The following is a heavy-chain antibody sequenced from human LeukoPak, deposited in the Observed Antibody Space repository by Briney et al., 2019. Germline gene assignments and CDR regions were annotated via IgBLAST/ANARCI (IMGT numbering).Heavy chain of an antibody. Sequence: ASVKVSCKASGYTFTSYGIDWVRQAPGQGLEWMGWISAYNGNTNYARKLQGRVTMTTDTSTSTAYMELRSLRSDDTAVYYCARGALGSGYTKNGFDYWGQGTLVTVSS. V-gene: IGHV1-18*01. J-gene: IGHJ4*02. CDR2: ISAYNGNT. CDR3: ARGALGSGYTKNGFDY. D-gene: IGHD3-22*01. CDR1: GYTFTSYG.